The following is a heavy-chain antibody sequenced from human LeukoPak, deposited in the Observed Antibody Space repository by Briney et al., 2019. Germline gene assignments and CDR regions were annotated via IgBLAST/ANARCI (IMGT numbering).Heavy chain of an antibody. D-gene: IGHD2-15*01. CDR2: ISYDGSNK. Sequence: GGSLRLSCAASGFTFSSYAMHWVRQAPGKGLEWVAVISYDGSNKYYADSVKGRFTISRDNSKSTLYLQMNSLRAEDTAVYYCARDLKDIVVVVAATWDVWGKGTTVTVSS. CDR1: GFTFSSYA. V-gene: IGHV3-30*04. J-gene: IGHJ6*04. CDR3: ARDLKDIVVVVAATWDV.